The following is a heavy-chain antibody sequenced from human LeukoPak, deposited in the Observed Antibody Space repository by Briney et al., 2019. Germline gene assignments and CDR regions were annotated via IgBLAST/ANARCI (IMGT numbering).Heavy chain of an antibody. V-gene: IGHV1-2*02. CDR3: ARSRFRDSSGWVFDY. Sequence: ASVKVSCKASGYTFTGYYTHWVRQAPGQGLEWMGWINPNSGGTNYAQKFQGRVTMTRDTSISTAYMELSRLRSDDTAVYYCARSRFRDSSGWVFDYWGQGTLVTVSS. CDR1: GYTFTGYY. D-gene: IGHD6-19*01. CDR2: INPNSGGT. J-gene: IGHJ4*02.